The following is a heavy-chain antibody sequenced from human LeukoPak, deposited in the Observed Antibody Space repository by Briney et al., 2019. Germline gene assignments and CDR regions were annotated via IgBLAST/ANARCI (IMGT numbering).Heavy chain of an antibody. V-gene: IGHV3-23*01. D-gene: IGHD1-1*01. CDR2: ISGSGGST. CDR3: AKDLRNLERFL. J-gene: IGHJ4*02. Sequence: GGSLRLSCAASGFTFSSYAMSWVRQAPGKGLEWVSAISGSGGSTYYADSVKGRFTISRDNSKNTLYLQKNSLRAEDTAVYYCAKDLRNLERFLWGQGTLVTVSS. CDR1: GFTFSSYA.